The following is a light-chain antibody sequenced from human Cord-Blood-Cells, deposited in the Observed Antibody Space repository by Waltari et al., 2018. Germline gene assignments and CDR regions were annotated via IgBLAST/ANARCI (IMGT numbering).Light chain of an antibody. Sequence: DIQMTQSPSSLSASVGDRVTITCRASQGISNYLAWYQQKPGKVPKLLIYAASTLQPGVPSRFSGSGSGTDFTLTISSLQPEDVATYYCQKYNSALTFGQGTRLEIK. V-gene: IGKV1-27*01. J-gene: IGKJ5*01. CDR3: QKYNSALT. CDR1: QGISNY. CDR2: AAS.